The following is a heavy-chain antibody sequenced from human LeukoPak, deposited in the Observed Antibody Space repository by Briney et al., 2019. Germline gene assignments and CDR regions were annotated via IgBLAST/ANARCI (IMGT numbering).Heavy chain of an antibody. CDR1: DGSISSYY. J-gene: IGHJ3*02. D-gene: IGHD6-13*01. CDR2: IYYSGST. CDR3: ARHLRTAAGKRSGSNAFDI. Sequence: ASETLSLTCTASDGSISSYYWSWIRQPPGKGLEWIGYIYYSGSTNYNPSLKSRVTISVDTSKNQFSLKLSSVTAADTAVYYCARHLRTAAGKRSGSNAFDIWGQGTMVTVSS. V-gene: IGHV4-59*08.